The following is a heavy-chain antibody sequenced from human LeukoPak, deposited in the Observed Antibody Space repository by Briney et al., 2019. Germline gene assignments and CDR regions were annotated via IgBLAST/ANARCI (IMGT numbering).Heavy chain of an antibody. V-gene: IGHV3-74*01. Sequence: GGSLRLSCAASGFTFSSYWMHWVRQAPGKGLVWVSRINSDGSSTSYADSVKGRFTISRDNAKNTLYLQMNSLRAEDTAVYYCATGGQIREADYWGQGTLVTVSS. CDR2: INSDGSST. D-gene: IGHD5-24*01. J-gene: IGHJ4*02. CDR3: ATGGQIREADY. CDR1: GFTFSSYW.